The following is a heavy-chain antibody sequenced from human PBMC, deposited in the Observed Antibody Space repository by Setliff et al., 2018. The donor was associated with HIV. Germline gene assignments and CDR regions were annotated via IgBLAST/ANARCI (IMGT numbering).Heavy chain of an antibody. CDR1: GYSFTSYW. J-gene: IGHJ4*02. CDR3: ARGYYYGSGSYYNLDY. Sequence: PGESLKISCKGSGYSFTSYWIAWVRQMPGKGLEWMGIIYPGDSDTRYSPSFQGQVTISADKSISTAYLQWSSLKASDTAMYYCARGYYYGSGSYYNLDYWGQGTRVTVSS. CDR2: IYPGDSDT. D-gene: IGHD3-10*01. V-gene: IGHV5-51*01.